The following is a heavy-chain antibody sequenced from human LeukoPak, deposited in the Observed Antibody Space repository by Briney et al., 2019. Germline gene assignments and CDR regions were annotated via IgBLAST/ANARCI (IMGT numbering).Heavy chain of an antibody. CDR3: VRGGGF. CDR2: INANSGAT. Sequence: ASVKVSCKASGYTFTAYYMHWVRQAPGQGLEWMGWINANSGATNSAQKFQGRVTMTRDTSISTAYMELSRLTSDDTAVYYCVRGGGFWGQGTLVTVSS. CDR1: GYTFTAYY. J-gene: IGHJ4*02. V-gene: IGHV1-2*02. D-gene: IGHD3-16*01.